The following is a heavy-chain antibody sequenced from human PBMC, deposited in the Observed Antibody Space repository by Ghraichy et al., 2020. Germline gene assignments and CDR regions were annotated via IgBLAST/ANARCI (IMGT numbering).Heavy chain of an antibody. D-gene: IGHD6-19*01. CDR1: GYTFTSYD. CDR2: MNPNIGNT. Sequence: ASVKVSCKASGYTFTSYDINWVRQAPGQGLEWMGWMNPNIGNTGYAQKFQGRVTMTRNTSISTAYMELSSLRSEDTAVYYCASLSSGWYAGAFDIWGQWTMVTVSS. V-gene: IGHV1-8*01. J-gene: IGHJ3*02. CDR3: ASLSSGWYAGAFDI.